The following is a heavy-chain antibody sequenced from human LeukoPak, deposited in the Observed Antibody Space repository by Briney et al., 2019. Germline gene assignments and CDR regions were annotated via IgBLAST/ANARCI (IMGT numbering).Heavy chain of an antibody. J-gene: IGHJ3*02. V-gene: IGHV4-61*01. CDR1: GGSVSSGSYY. CDR2: IYYSGST. D-gene: IGHD1-26*01. Sequence: SETLSLTCTVSGGSVSSGSYYWSWIRQPPGKGLEWIGYIYYSGSTNYNPSLKSRVTISVDTSKNQFSLKLSSVTAADTAVYYCASLESDQGAQQSDAFDIWGQGTMVTVSS. CDR3: ASLESDQGAQQSDAFDI.